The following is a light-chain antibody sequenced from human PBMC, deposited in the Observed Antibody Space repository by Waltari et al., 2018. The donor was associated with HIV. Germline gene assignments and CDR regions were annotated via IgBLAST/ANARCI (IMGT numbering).Light chain of an antibody. CDR2: AAS. CDR1: QTISTY. J-gene: IGKJ3*01. V-gene: IGKV1-39*01. Sequence: DIQMTQSPSSLSASLGDRIIITCRASQTISTYVNWYQHKPGRAPKLLIYAASILHRGVPSRFSGSVSGTDFTLTINSLQAEDFATYYCQQSYSGLTFGPGTKVD. CDR3: QQSYSGLT.